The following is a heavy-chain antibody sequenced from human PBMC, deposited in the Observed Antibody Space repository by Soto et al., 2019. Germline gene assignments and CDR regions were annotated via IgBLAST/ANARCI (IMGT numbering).Heavy chain of an antibody. CDR2: ISGSGGST. V-gene: IGHV3-23*01. CDR3: AKDKYYYDSSGSHPSYYGMDV. Sequence: PGGSLRLSCAASGFTFSSYAMSWVRQAPGKGLEWVSAISGSGGSTYYADSVEGRFTISRDNSKNTLYLQMNSLRAEDTAVYYCAKDKYYYDSSGSHPSYYGMDVWGQGTTVTVSS. J-gene: IGHJ6*02. D-gene: IGHD3-22*01. CDR1: GFTFSSYA.